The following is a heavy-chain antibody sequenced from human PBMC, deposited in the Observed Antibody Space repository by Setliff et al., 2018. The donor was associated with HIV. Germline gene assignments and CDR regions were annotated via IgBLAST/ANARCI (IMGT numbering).Heavy chain of an antibody. Sequence: PSETLSLTCAVYGGSFSGHYWSWIRQPPGKGLEWIGCISHSGNTNFNPSLNSRVTISLDTSKNQFSLRLTSLTAADTAIYYCARSTVGAGASFPWGRGILVTVSS. CDR1: GGSFSGHY. V-gene: IGHV4-34*01. J-gene: IGHJ5*02. D-gene: IGHD1-26*01. CDR2: ISHSGNT. CDR3: ARSTVGAGASFP.